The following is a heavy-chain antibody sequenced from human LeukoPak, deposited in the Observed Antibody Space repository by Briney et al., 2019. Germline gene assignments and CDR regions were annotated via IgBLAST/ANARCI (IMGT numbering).Heavy chain of an antibody. D-gene: IGHD3-10*01. Sequence: GESLKISCKGSGYIFTHNWLGWVRQMPGKGPEWMGIIHPGDSDTRYSPSFEGQVTISVDKSSSTAYLQWSSLKASDTAMYYCARQTRDGSGSRGYFFDFWGQGTLVTVSS. V-gene: IGHV5-51*01. CDR3: ARQTRDGSGSRGYFFDF. J-gene: IGHJ4*02. CDR2: IHPGDSDT. CDR1: GYIFTHNW.